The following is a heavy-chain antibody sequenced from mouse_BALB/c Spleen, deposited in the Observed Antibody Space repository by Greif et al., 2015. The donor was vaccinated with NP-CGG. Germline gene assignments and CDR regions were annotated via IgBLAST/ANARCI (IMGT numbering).Heavy chain of an antibody. CDR2: ISSGSSTI. Sequence: EVKVVESGGGLVQPGGSRKLSCAASGFTFSSFGMHWVRQAPEKGLEWVAYISSGSSTIYYADTVKGRFTISRDNPKNTLFLQMTSLRSEDTAMYYCARGIPDYWGQGTTLTVSS. CDR1: GFTFSSFG. CDR3: ARGIPDY. V-gene: IGHV5-17*02. J-gene: IGHJ2*01.